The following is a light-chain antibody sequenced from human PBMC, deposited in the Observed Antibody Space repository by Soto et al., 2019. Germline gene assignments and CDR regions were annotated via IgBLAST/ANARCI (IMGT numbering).Light chain of an antibody. CDR1: QDIRSR. Sequence: ASQDIRSRLAWYQHKPGKAPNLLIYSATTLQSGVPYRFSGSGSGTYFTLTISSLQTEEVATYYCQQANILPPVFGGGTKWIS. CDR2: SAT. J-gene: IGKJ4*01. CDR3: QQANILPPV. V-gene: IGKV1-12*01.